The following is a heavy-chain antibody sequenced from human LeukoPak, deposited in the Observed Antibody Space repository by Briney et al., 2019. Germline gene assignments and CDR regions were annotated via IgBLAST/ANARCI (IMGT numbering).Heavy chain of an antibody. Sequence: SETLSLTCTVSGGSISSYYWSWIRQPAGKGLEWMGLIYTSGSTKYNPSLKSRVTISVDTSKNQFSLKLSSVTAADTAVYYCARGAMVRGVIGYNWFDPWGQGTLVTVSS. CDR2: IYTSGST. CDR1: GGSISSYY. D-gene: IGHD3-10*01. V-gene: IGHV4-4*07. J-gene: IGHJ5*02. CDR3: ARGAMVRGVIGYNWFDP.